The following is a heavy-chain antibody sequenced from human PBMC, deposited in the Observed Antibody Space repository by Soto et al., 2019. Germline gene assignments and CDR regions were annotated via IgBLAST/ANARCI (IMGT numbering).Heavy chain of an antibody. CDR2: IYHSGST. V-gene: IGHV4-30-2*01. D-gene: IGHD4-17*01. CDR1: GGSISSGGYS. CDR3: ARVSHDYGDYTVYYFDY. Sequence: KPSETLSLTCAVSGGSISSGGYSWSWIRQPPGKGLEWIGYIYHSGSTYYNPSLKSRVTISVDRSKNQFSLKLSSVTAADTAVYYCARVSHDYGDYTVYYFDYWGQGTLVTVSS. J-gene: IGHJ4*02.